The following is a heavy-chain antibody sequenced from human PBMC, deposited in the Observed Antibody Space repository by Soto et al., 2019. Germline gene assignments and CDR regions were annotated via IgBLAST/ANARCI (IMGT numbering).Heavy chain of an antibody. CDR2: ISASGGNT. D-gene: IGHD3-3*01. CDR3: ARAHYDFWSDKLDH. CDR1: GYTFSSYG. Sequence: ASVKVSCKASGYTFSSYGISWVRQAPGQGLEWMGWISASGGNTSYAQKFQGRVTMTRDTSTSTVYMELSSLRSEDTAVYYCARAHYDFWSDKLDHWGQGTLVTVSS. J-gene: IGHJ4*02. V-gene: IGHV1-18*01.